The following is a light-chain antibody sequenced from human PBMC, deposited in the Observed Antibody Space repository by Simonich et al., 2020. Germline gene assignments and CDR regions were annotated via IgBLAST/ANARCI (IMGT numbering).Light chain of an antibody. CDR3: QAWDSSTAWV. CDR2: QVS. Sequence: SYELTQPPSVSVSPGQTASITCSGDKLGDKYACWYQQTPGHSPVLVIYQVSKRPSGIPERFSGSNSGNTATLTISGTQAMDEADYYCQAWDSSTAWVFGGGTKLTVL. CDR1: KLGDKY. V-gene: IGLV3-1*01. J-gene: IGLJ3*02.